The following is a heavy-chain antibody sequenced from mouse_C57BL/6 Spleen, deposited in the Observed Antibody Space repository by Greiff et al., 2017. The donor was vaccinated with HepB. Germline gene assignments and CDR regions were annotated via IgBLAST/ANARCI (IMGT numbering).Heavy chain of an antibody. CDR3: ARRGYSNYLDY. Sequence: QVQLKQSGAELVKPGASVKISCKASGYAFSSYWMNWVKQRPGKGLEWIGQIYPGDGDTNYNGKFKGKATLTADKSSSTAYMQLSSLTSEDSAVYFCARRGYSNYLDYWGQGTTLTVSS. CDR2: IYPGDGDT. CDR1: GYAFSSYW. V-gene: IGHV1-80*01. D-gene: IGHD2-5*01. J-gene: IGHJ2*01.